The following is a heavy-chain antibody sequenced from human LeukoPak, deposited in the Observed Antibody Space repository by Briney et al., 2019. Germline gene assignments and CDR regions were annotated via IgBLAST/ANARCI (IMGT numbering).Heavy chain of an antibody. CDR3: ARRSGNYYGVDY. Sequence: GESLKISCKGSEYSFTSYWIAWVRQMPGKGLEWMGIIYPDDSDTTYNPSFQGQVTISADKSISTAYLQWSSLKASDTAMYYCARRSGNYYGVDYWGQGTLVTVSS. CDR1: EYSFTSYW. V-gene: IGHV5-51*01. J-gene: IGHJ4*02. CDR2: IYPDDSDT. D-gene: IGHD1-26*01.